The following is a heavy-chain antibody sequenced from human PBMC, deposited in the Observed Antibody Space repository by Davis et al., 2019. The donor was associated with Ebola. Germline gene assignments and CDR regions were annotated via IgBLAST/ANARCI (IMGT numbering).Heavy chain of an antibody. D-gene: IGHD2-2*01. CDR3: ARLGVWYQLLAGWFDP. CDR1: AGSISSYY. Sequence: SETLSLTCTVSAGSISSYYWSWTRQPPGKGLEWIGYIYYSGSTNYNPPLKSRVTISVDTSKNQFSLKLSSVTAADTAVYYCARLGVWYQLLAGWFDPWGQGTLVTVSS. J-gene: IGHJ5*02. CDR2: IYYSGST. V-gene: IGHV4-59*08.